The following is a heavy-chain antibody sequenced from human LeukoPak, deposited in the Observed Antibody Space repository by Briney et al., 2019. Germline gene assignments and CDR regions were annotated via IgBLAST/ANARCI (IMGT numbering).Heavy chain of an antibody. J-gene: IGHJ4*02. Sequence: GGSLRLSCAASGFTFSNYYMNWIRQAPGKGLEWISHISFRGTYKNYADSVKGRITISRDNDKNSMYLQMDNLRAEDTAVYYCVRVSRHGGIMYYFDYWGQGTLVSVSA. CDR2: ISFRGTYK. CDR3: VRVSRHGGIMYYFDY. D-gene: IGHD3-16*01. CDR1: GFTFSNYY. V-gene: IGHV3-11*06.